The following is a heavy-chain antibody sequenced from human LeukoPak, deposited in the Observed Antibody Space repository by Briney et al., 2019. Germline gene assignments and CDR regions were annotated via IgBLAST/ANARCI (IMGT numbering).Heavy chain of an antibody. CDR2: ISAYNGNT. CDR1: GGTFSSYA. V-gene: IGHV1-18*01. J-gene: IGHJ2*01. CDR3: ARSVAVITTSEWYFDL. Sequence: ASVKVSCKASGGTFSSYAISWVRQAPGQGLEWMGWISAYNGNTSYAQKLQGRVTMTTDTSTSTAYMELRSLRSDDTAVYYCARSVAVITTSEWYFDLWGRGTLVTVSS. D-gene: IGHD3-22*01.